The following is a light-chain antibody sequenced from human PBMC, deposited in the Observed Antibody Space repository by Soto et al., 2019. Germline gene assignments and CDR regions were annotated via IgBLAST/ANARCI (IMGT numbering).Light chain of an antibody. CDR2: EVS. CDR3: SSYAGSNNLV. V-gene: IGLV2-8*01. CDR1: SSDVGGYNY. J-gene: IGLJ2*01. Sequence: QSALTQPPSASESPGQSVTISCTGTSSDVGGYNYVSWYQQHPGKAPKLMIYEVSKRPSGVPDRFSGSKSGNTASLTVSGLHAEDEADYYCSSYAGSNNLVFGGGTKLTVL.